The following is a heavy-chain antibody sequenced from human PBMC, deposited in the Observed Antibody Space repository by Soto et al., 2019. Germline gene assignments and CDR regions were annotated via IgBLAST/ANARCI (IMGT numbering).Heavy chain of an antibody. CDR3: VRRITIFGVVIKRYYDY. Sequence: EVQLVESGGGLVQPGGSLRLSCAASGFTFSTYWMSRVRQAPGKGLEWVANIKEDGSEKYYVDSVKGRFTISRDNAKNSLYLQMNSLRAEDTAVYYCVRRITIFGVVIKRYYDYWGQGTLVTVSS. CDR1: GFTFSTYW. D-gene: IGHD3-3*01. J-gene: IGHJ4*02. CDR2: IKEDGSEK. V-gene: IGHV3-7*01.